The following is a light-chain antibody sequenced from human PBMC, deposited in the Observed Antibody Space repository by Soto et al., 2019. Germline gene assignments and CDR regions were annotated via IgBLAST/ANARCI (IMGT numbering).Light chain of an antibody. CDR1: QSVSTN. J-gene: IGKJ1*01. V-gene: IGKV3-15*01. CDR2: DSS. CDR3: QQYNNWPRT. Sequence: VMTQSPATLSLSPGGGATLSCRASQSVSTNLAWYQQKPGQAPRRLIYDSSTRTTGVPARFSGSGSGTEFTLTIDSLQAEDFAVYYCQQYNNWPRTFGQGTKVDIK.